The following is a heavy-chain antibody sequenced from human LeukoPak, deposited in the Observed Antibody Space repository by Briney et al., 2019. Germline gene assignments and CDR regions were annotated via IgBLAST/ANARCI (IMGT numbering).Heavy chain of an antibody. V-gene: IGHV4-4*07. CDR3: AREQTTGFDQ. D-gene: IGHD4-17*01. J-gene: IGHJ4*02. CDR2: IYSSGST. Sequence: SETLSLTCTVSGGPINTYFWSWIRQPAGKGREWMGRIYSSGSTSYNPSLKNRLTISLDKTKNQVSLKLTSVTAADTAMYVCAREQTTGFDQWGQGTLVTVSS. CDR1: GGPINTYF.